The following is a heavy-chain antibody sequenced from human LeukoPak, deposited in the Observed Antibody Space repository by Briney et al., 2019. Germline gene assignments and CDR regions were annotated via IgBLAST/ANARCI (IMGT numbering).Heavy chain of an antibody. CDR2: INAGKGNT. CDR1: GYTFTSYA. CDR3: ARDTASDYVWGSYRRWFDP. D-gene: IGHD3-16*02. V-gene: IGHV1-3*01. J-gene: IGHJ5*02. Sequence: GASVKVSCKASGYTFTSYAMHWVRQTPGQRLEWVGWINAGKGNTKYSQKFQGRVTITRDTSPSTAYMELSSLRSEDTAVYYCARDTASDYVWGSYRRWFDPWGQGTLVTVSS.